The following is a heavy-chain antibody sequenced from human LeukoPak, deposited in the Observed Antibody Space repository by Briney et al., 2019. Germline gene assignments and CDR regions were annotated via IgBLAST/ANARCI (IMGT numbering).Heavy chain of an antibody. V-gene: IGHV4-38-2*02. CDR3: ARDPGSVYYFDY. CDR2: IYHSGST. CDR1: GYSISSGFY. D-gene: IGHD3-10*01. J-gene: IGHJ4*02. Sequence: PSETLSLTCTVSGYSISSGFYWDWIRQSPGKGLEWIAAIYHSGSTYYNPSLKSRVTISVDTSKNQFSLRLTSVTAADTAIYYCARDPGSVYYFDYWGQGALVTVSS.